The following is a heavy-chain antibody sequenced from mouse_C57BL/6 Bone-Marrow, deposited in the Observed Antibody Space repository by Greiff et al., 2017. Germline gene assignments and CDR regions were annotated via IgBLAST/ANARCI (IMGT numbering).Heavy chain of an antibody. D-gene: IGHD1-1*01. J-gene: IGHJ2*01. Sequence: EVMLVESGGGLVKPGGSLKLSCAASGFTFSSYAMSWVRQTPEKRLGWVATISDGGSYTYYPDNVKGRFTISRDNAKNNLYLQMSHLKSEDTAMYYCARDYYGSSYWGQGTTLTVSS. CDR3: ARDYYGSSY. CDR1: GFTFSSYA. V-gene: IGHV5-4*01. CDR2: ISDGGSYT.